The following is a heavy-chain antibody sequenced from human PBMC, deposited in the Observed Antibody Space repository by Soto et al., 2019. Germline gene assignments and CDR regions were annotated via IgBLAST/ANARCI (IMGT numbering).Heavy chain of an antibody. D-gene: IGHD2-2*01. CDR3: TTRTWADAFDI. V-gene: IGHV3-15*01. CDR1: GITFSNAW. J-gene: IGHJ3*02. Sequence: EVQLVESGGGLVKPGGSLRLSCAASGITFSNAWMSWVRRAPGKGLEWVGRIKSKTDGGTTDNAAPVKGRFTISRDDSKNTLYLQMNSLKTEDTAVYYCTTRTWADAFDIWGQGTMVTVSS. CDR2: IKSKTDGGTT.